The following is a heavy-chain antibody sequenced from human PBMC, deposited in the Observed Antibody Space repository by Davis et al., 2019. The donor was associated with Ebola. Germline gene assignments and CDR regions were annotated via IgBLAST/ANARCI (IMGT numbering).Heavy chain of an antibody. Sequence: GGSLRLSCAASGFTFSNYAMSWVRQAPGEGLEWVSTISDSSNTNYAESVKGRFTVSRDNSKNTLYLQMNSLRAGDTAVYYCARDPGGSFDYWGQGTLVTVSS. D-gene: IGHD1-26*01. J-gene: IGHJ4*02. CDR1: GFTFSNYA. V-gene: IGHV3-23*01. CDR3: ARDPGGSFDY. CDR2: ISDSSNT.